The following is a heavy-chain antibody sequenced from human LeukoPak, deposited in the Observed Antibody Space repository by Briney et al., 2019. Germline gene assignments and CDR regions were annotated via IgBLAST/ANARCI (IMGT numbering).Heavy chain of an antibody. CDR3: ARGSGTYNWFDP. V-gene: IGHV4-39*07. D-gene: IGHD3-10*01. J-gene: IGHJ5*02. CDR2: IYYSGST. Sequence: SETLSLTCTVSGGSISSSSYYWGWIRQPPGKGLEWIGSIYYSGSTYYNPSLKSRVTISVDASKNQFSLKLSSVTAADTVVYYCARGSGTYNWFDPWGQGTLVTVSS. CDR1: GGSISSSSYY.